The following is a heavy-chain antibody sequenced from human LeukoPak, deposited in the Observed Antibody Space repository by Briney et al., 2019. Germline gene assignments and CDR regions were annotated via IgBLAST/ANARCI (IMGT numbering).Heavy chain of an antibody. D-gene: IGHD6-19*01. Sequence: ASVKVSCKVSGYTLTELSMHWVRQAPGKGLEWMGGFDPEDGETIYAQKFQGRVTMTEDTSTDTAYMELSSLRSEDTAVYYCATGGPPTAVAGKGYRIWGQGTLVTVSS. CDR3: ATGGPPTAVAGKGYRI. CDR2: FDPEDGET. V-gene: IGHV1-24*01. CDR1: GYTLTELS. J-gene: IGHJ4*02.